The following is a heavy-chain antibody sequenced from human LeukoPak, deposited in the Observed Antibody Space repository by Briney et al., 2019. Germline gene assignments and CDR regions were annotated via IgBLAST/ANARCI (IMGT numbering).Heavy chain of an antibody. J-gene: IGHJ4*02. Sequence: SVKVSYKASGGTFSSYAISWVRQAPGQGLEWMGGIIPIFGTANYAQKFQGRVTITTDESTSTAYMELRSLRSDDTALYYCARTCSSSSCYTVHWGQGTLVTVSS. CDR2: IIPIFGTA. V-gene: IGHV1-69*05. CDR1: GGTFSSYA. CDR3: ARTCSSSSCYTVH. D-gene: IGHD2-2*02.